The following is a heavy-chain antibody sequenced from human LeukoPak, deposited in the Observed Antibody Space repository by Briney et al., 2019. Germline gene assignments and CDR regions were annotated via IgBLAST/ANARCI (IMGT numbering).Heavy chain of an antibody. CDR3: ARGNWNYVAYYFDY. CDR1: GFTFSSYW. J-gene: IGHJ4*02. Sequence: GGSLRLSCAASGFTFSSYWMSWVRQAPGKGLEWVANIKQDGSEKYYVDSVKGRFTISRDNAKDSLYLQMNSLRAEDTAVYYCARGNWNYVAYYFDYWGQGTLVTVSS. D-gene: IGHD1-7*01. CDR2: IKQDGSEK. V-gene: IGHV3-7*01.